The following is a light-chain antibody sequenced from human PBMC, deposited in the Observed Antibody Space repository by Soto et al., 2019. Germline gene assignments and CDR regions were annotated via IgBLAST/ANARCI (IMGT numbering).Light chain of an antibody. CDR3: SAHTTSFTFL. Sequence: SVLTQPASVSGSPGQSITISCIGSSSDIGSYDYVSWHQHQQGKAPKVLIYEVSNRPSGVSSRFSGSRSGNTASLTISGLQAEDEATYYCSAHTTSFTFLFGPGTKVTVL. CDR2: EVS. CDR1: SSDIGSYDY. V-gene: IGLV2-14*01. J-gene: IGLJ1*01.